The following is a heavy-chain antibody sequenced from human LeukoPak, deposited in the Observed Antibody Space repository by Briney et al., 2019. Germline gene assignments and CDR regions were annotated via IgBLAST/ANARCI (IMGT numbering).Heavy chain of an antibody. CDR1: GASTINGKYF. J-gene: IGHJ4*02. D-gene: IGHD6-6*01. CDR3: ARDDRYRSSSLVY. Sequence: PSETLSLTCIVSGASTINGKYFWGWIRQPPGKGLEWIASIYYSGHTYYNHSLKSRVSISIDTSKNQFSLKLRSVTAADTAVYYCARDDRYRSSSLVYWGQGTLVTVSS. V-gene: IGHV4-39*07. CDR2: IYYSGHT.